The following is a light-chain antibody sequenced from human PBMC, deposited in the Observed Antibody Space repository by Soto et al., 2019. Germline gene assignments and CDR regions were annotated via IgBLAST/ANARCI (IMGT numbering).Light chain of an antibody. CDR3: QQYNNWPPL. Sequence: EIVMTKTPATLSVSPGERATLSCRASQSVSSNLAWYQQKPGQAPRLLIYGASTRATGIPARFSGSGSGTEFTLTISSLQSEDFAVYYCQQYNNWPPLFGPGTKVDIK. V-gene: IGKV3-15*01. CDR1: QSVSSN. CDR2: GAS. J-gene: IGKJ3*01.